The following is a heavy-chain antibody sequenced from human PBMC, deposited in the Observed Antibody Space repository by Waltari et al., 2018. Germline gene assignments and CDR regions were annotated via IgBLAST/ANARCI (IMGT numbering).Heavy chain of an antibody. Sequence: QVQLQQWGAGLLKPSETLSLMCGVSGVSLSGYYWSWIRQPPGKGMEWIGEAHDSGITNYDPSLRIRVSILLGTSKNQFSLRLTSVTAADVAGYYCARGAAKAVAGTFWFDPWGQGTPVTVSS. J-gene: IGHJ5*02. D-gene: IGHD6-19*01. V-gene: IGHV4-34*01. CDR1: GVSLSGYY. CDR2: AHDSGIT. CDR3: ARGAAKAVAGTFWFDP.